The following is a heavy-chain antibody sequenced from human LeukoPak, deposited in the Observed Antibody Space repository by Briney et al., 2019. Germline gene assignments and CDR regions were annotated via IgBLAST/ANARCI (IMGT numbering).Heavy chain of an antibody. CDR1: GYSFRSYW. Sequence: GESLKISCKGSGYSFRSYWIGWVCQMPGKGLEWMGIIYPVDSDTRYSPSFQGQVSISVDKSISTAYLQWSSLKASDTAIYYCARHGGNYDYWGQGTLVTVSS. D-gene: IGHD1-26*01. J-gene: IGHJ4*02. CDR2: IYPVDSDT. V-gene: IGHV5-51*01. CDR3: ARHGGNYDY.